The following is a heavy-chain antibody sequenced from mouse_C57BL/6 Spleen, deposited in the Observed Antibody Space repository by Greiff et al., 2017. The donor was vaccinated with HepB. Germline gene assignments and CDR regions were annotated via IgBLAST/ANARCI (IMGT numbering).Heavy chain of an antibody. V-gene: IGHV1-55*01. J-gene: IGHJ3*01. CDR1: GYTFTSYW. CDR2: IYPGSGST. Sequence: QVHVKQPGAELVKPGASVKMSCKASGYTFTSYWITWVKQRPGQGLEWIGDIYPGSGSTNYNEKFKSKATLTVDTSSSTAYMQLSSLTSEDSAVYYCARSGLLRSPFAYWGQGTLVTVSA. CDR3: ARSGLLRSPFAY. D-gene: IGHD1-1*01.